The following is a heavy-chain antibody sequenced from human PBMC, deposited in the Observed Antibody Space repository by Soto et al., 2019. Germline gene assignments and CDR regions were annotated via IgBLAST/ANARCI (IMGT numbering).Heavy chain of an antibody. CDR1: GYTFTGYY. CDR3: ARTLGYCSGGSCYSRYYYGMDV. Sequence: ASVKVSCKASGYTFTGYYMHWVRQAPGQGLEWMGWINPNSGGTNYAQKFQGRVTMTRDTSISTAYMELSRLRSDDTAVYYCARTLGYCSGGSCYSRYYYGMDVWGQGTTVTVSS. CDR2: INPNSGGT. V-gene: IGHV1-2*02. D-gene: IGHD2-15*01. J-gene: IGHJ6*02.